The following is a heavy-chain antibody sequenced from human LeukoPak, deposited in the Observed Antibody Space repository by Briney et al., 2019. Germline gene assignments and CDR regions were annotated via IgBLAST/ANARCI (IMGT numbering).Heavy chain of an antibody. Sequence: ASVKVSCKASGYTFTSYDINWVRQATGQGLEWMGWMNPNSGNTGYAQKFQGRVTMTRNTSISTAYMELSSLRSEDTAVYYCARGWLLSNYYYGMDVRGQGTTVTVSS. D-gene: IGHD3-9*01. J-gene: IGHJ6*02. CDR3: ARGWLLSNYYYGMDV. CDR1: GYTFTSYD. CDR2: MNPNSGNT. V-gene: IGHV1-8*01.